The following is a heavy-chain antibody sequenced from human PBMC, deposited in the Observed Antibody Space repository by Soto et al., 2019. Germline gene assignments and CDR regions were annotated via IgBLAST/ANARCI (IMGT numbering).Heavy chain of an antibody. D-gene: IGHD4-4*01. V-gene: IGHV3-21*02. J-gene: IGHJ6*02. Sequence: VQLVESGGGLVKPGGSLRLSCAASGFNFSTYSMHWVRQAPGKGLEWVSSISMRITYIDYADSVKGRFTISRDNAKKSLFLQMNSLRAEDTAVYYCARVYSNYGAVDVWGQGTTVTVSS. CDR1: GFNFSTYS. CDR2: ISMRITYI. CDR3: ARVYSNYGAVDV.